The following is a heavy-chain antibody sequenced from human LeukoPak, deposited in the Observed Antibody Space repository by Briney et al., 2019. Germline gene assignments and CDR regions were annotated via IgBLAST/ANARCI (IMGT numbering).Heavy chain of an antibody. CDR1: GFTFENFA. D-gene: IGHD1-26*01. Sequence: GGSLRLSCSVSGFTFENFATNWVRQAPGKGLEWVSVIRDNGATTFYADSVKGRFTISRDNAKNILYLQMNNLGVEDTAVYFCAKGEWELPTLFDHWGQGTLVTVSS. V-gene: IGHV3-23*01. CDR3: AKGEWELPTLFDH. CDR2: IRDNGATT. J-gene: IGHJ4*02.